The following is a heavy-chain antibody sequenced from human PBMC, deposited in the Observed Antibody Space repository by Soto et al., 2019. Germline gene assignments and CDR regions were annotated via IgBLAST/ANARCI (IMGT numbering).Heavy chain of an antibody. D-gene: IGHD3-16*02. CDR3: ASTYYDYVWGSYRPPNYYGMDV. V-gene: IGHV3-21*01. Sequence: GGSLRLSCAASGFTFSSYSMNWVRQAPGKGLEWVSSISSSSSYIYYADSVKGRFTISRDNAKNSLYLQMNSLRAEDTAVYYCASTYYDYVWGSYRPPNYYGMDVWGQGTTVTVSS. CDR1: GFTFSSYS. J-gene: IGHJ6*02. CDR2: ISSSSSYI.